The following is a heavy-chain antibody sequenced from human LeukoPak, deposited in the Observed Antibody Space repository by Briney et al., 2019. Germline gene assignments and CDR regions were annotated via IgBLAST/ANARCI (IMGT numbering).Heavy chain of an antibody. CDR2: IFPIFGTA. V-gene: IGHV1-69*01. CDR3: ARDSLGELLEPPYYYGMDV. Sequence: ASVKVSCKASGGTFSSYAISWVRQAPGQGLEWMGGIFPIFGTANYAQKFQGRVTITADESTSTAYMELSSLRSEDTAVYYCARDSLGELLEPPYYYGMDVWGKGTTVTVFS. D-gene: IGHD3-10*01. J-gene: IGHJ6*04. CDR1: GGTFSSYA.